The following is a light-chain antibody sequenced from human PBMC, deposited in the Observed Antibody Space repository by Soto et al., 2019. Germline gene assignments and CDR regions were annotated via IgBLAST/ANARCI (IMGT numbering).Light chain of an antibody. V-gene: IGKV1-39*01. CDR1: QSISSS. J-gene: IGKJ2*01. CDR3: QQSYSSPQMYT. CDR2: AAS. Sequence: DIPMTQSPSSLSASVGDRVTITCRASQSISSSLNWYQQKPAKAPDLLTYAASNLQSGVPSKFSGSGSGTDFTPANSSLEPEDFATFYCQQSYSSPQMYTLRQETKLEIK.